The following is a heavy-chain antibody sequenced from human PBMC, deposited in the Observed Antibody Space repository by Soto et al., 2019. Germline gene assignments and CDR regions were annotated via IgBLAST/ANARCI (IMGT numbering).Heavy chain of an antibody. Sequence: ETLSHTGTISGGYISSYYWSWIRQPPGKGLEWIGYIYYSGSTNYNPSLKSRVTISVDTSKNQFSLKLSSVTAADTAVYYCARHFDYWGQGTLVTVSS. V-gene: IGHV4-59*08. J-gene: IGHJ4*02. CDR1: GGYISSYY. CDR3: ARHFDY. CDR2: IYYSGST.